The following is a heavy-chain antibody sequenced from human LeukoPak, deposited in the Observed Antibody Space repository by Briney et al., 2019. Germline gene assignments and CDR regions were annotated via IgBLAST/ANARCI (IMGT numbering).Heavy chain of an antibody. Sequence: RGSLRLSCAASGFTFTSYAMSWVRQAPGKGLEWISVISGSGGSTYYADSVRGRFTISRDNAKNSLYLLMNSLRAEDTAVYYCARDRPTGASRLFVVQWGQGTLVTVSS. CDR3: ARDRPTGASRLFVVQ. D-gene: IGHD3-3*01. V-gene: IGHV3-23*01. J-gene: IGHJ4*02. CDR2: ISGSGGST. CDR1: GFTFTSYA.